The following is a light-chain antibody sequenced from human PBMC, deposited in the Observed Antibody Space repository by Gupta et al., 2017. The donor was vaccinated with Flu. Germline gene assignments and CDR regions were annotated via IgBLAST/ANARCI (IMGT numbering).Light chain of an antibody. V-gene: IGLV2-14*01. CDR1: SSDLGVTNY. CDR3: SSKTSSSALV. J-gene: IGLJ3*02. CDR2: EVS. Sequence: QSALTQAASVSGSPGQSITIPGTGSSSDLGVTNYVSWYQQHPGKTPKLIIYEVSNRPSGVSNRFSGSKSGNTASLTISGLRAEDEGDYYCSSKTSSSALVFGGGTRLTVL.